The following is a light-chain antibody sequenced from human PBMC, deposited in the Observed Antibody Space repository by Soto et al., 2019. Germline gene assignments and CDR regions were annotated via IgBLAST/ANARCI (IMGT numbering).Light chain of an antibody. Sequence: DIQMTQSPSTLSASVGDRVTITCRASQYISSWLAWYQQKPGKAPKLLIHDASNLESGVPSTFSGSRSGTEFTLTISSLQPDDFATYYCQQYEGYPYTFGQGTKLEIK. J-gene: IGKJ2*01. CDR1: QYISSW. CDR2: DAS. V-gene: IGKV1-5*01. CDR3: QQYEGYPYT.